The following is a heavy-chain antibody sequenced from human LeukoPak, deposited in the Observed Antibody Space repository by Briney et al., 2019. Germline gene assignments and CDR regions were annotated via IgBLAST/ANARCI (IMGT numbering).Heavy chain of an antibody. CDR1: GFTFSNYW. Sequence: QPGGSPRLSCAASGFTFSNYWMAWVRQAPGKGLEWVANIKQDGSEEYYVDSVKGRFTISRDNAKNSLYLQMNSLRAEDTAVYYCARSETTYYYDSSVYFYYYYGMDVWGQGTTVTVSS. CDR2: IKQDGSEE. V-gene: IGHV3-7*01. D-gene: IGHD3-22*01. CDR3: ARSETTYYYDSSVYFYYYYGMDV. J-gene: IGHJ6*02.